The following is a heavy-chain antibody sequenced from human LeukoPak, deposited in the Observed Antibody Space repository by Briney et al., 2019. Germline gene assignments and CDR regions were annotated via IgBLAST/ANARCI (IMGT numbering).Heavy chain of an antibody. V-gene: IGHV4-39*07. CDR1: GGSISSYY. CDR2: IYYSGST. D-gene: IGHD4-17*01. Sequence: SETLSLTCTVSGGSISSYYWGWIRQPPGKGLEWIGSIYYSGSTYYNPSLKSRVTISVDTSKNQFSLKLTSVTAADTAVYYCARAGDYGDYVGWFDPWGQGTLVTVSS. J-gene: IGHJ5*02. CDR3: ARAGDYGDYVGWFDP.